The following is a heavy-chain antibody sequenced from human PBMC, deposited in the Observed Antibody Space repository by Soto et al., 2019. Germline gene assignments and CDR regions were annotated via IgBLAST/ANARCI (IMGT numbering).Heavy chain of an antibody. V-gene: IGHV3-11*01. J-gene: IGHJ1*01. D-gene: IGHD6-19*01. Sequence: GGSLRLSCAASGFTFSDYYMSWIRQAPGKGLEWVSYISSSGSTIYYADSVKGRFTISRDNAKNSLYLQMNSLRAEDTAVYYCAKYSGWQTEYFQHWGQGTLVTVSS. CDR1: GFTFSDYY. CDR2: ISSSGSTI. CDR3: AKYSGWQTEYFQH.